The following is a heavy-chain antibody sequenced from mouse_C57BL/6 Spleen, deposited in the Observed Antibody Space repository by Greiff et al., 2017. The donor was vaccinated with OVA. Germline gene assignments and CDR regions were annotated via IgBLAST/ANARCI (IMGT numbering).Heavy chain of an antibody. D-gene: IGHD4-1*01. J-gene: IGHJ2*01. V-gene: IGHV1-72*01. CDR1: GYTFTSYW. CDR3: ACPNWDGVYYCDY. Sequence: QVQLQQPGAELVKPGASVKLSCKASGYTFTSYWMHWVKQRPGRGLEWIGRIDPNSGGTKYNEKFKSKATLTVDKPSSTAYMQLSSLTSEDSAVYDCACPNWDGVYYCDYWGQGTTLTVSS. CDR2: IDPNSGGT.